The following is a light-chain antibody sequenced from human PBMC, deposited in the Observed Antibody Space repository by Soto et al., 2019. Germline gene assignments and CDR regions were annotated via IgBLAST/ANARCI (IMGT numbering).Light chain of an antibody. Sequence: DIHLTQSPSSLSASVRDRVTITCRASHSISSSLNWSQQKPGKAPKLLIYGASSLQSAVPSRFSGSGSGTDFTLTIRSLQPEEFENDSCQHTYTIPWRFGQVTKVE. CDR3: QHTYTIPWR. CDR1: HSISSS. V-gene: IGKV1-39*01. J-gene: IGKJ1*01. CDR2: GAS.